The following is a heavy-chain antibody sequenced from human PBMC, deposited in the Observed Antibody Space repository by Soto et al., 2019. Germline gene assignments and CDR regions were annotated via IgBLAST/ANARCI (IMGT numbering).Heavy chain of an antibody. Sequence: PSETLSLSCTVSGGSISSYYWSWIRQPPGKGLEWIGYIYYSGSTNYNPSLKSRVTISVDTSKNQFSLKLSSVTAADTAVYYCARAPRDSSSWYMENCFDPWGQGTLVTVSS. D-gene: IGHD6-13*01. J-gene: IGHJ5*02. V-gene: IGHV4-59*01. CDR1: GGSISSYY. CDR2: IYYSGST. CDR3: ARAPRDSSSWYMENCFDP.